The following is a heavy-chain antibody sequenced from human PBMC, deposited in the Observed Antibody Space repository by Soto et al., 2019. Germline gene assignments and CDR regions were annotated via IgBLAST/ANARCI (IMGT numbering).Heavy chain of an antibody. D-gene: IGHD3-10*01. CDR2: IWYDGSNK. J-gene: IGHJ6*02. CDR3: ARDHGSGSYYYYYGMDV. Sequence: GGSLRLSCAASGGPFSSYGMHWVRQAPGKGLEWVAVIWYDGSNKYYADSVKGRFTISRDNSKNTLYLQMNSLRAEDTAVYYCARDHGSGSYYYYYGMDVWGQGTTVTVSS. CDR1: GGPFSSYG. V-gene: IGHV3-33*01.